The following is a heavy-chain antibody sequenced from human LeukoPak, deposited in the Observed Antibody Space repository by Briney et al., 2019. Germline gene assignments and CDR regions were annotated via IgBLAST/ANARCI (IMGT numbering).Heavy chain of an antibody. D-gene: IGHD5-24*01. V-gene: IGHV3-30*02. CDR2: IRYDGSNK. J-gene: IGHJ4*02. CDR3: VKDGGGWLQLSFDY. Sequence: GRSLSLSCTASGFTFSNYGMHWVRQAPGKGLEWVAFIRYDGSNKYYVDSVKGRFTISRDNSKNTLYLQMNSLRAEDTAVYYCVKDGGGWLQLSFDYWGQGTLVTVSS. CDR1: GFTFSNYG.